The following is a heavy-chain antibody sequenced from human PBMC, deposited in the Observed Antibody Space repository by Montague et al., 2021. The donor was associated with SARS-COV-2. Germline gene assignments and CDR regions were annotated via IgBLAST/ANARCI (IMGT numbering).Heavy chain of an antibody. CDR3: ARDLREGPLLWFGELLLGDGMDV. CDR1: GFTFSRYA. V-gene: IGHV3-30-3*01. J-gene: IGHJ6*02. D-gene: IGHD3-10*01. CDR2: ISYDGSNK. Sequence: SLSLSCAAPGFTFSRYAMPWVRQAPGKGLEWVAVISYDGSNKYYADSVKGRFTISRDNSKNTLYLQMNSLRAEDTAVYYCARDLREGPLLWFGELLLGDGMDVWGQGTTVTVSS.